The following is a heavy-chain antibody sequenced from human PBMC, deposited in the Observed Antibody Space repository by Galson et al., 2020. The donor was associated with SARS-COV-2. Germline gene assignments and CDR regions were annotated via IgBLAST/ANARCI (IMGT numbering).Heavy chain of an antibody. V-gene: IGHV1-2*02. D-gene: IGHD5-18*01. J-gene: IGHJ3*02. Sequence: SVKVPCPASGYTFTGYYMHWVRQAPGQGLAWMGWINPNSGGTNYAQKFQGRVTMTRDTSISIAYMELSRLRSDDTAVYYCARDGTAMVTNGFDIWGQGTMVTVSS. CDR2: INPNSGGT. CDR1: GYTFTGYY. CDR3: ARDGTAMVTNGFDI.